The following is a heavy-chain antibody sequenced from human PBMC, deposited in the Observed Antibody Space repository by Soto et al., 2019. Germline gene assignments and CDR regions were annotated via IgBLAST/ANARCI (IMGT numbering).Heavy chain of an antibody. J-gene: IGHJ6*02. CDR1: GGTFNNHL. CDR3: ARALQLDYLHGLDG. V-gene: IGHV1-69*01. D-gene: IGHD2-21*01. Sequence: QVQLLQSGPEVRKPGSSVRISCKASGGTFNNHLVTWVRQAPGQGLEWMGGFIPMYGSAHYAQKFQGRVLFTADESTVTAYMELSSLRSDDTATFFCARALQLDYLHGLDGWGQGTTVTVSS. CDR2: FIPMYGSA.